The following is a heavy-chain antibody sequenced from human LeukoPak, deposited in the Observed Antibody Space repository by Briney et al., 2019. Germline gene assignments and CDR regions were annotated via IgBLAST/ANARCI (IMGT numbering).Heavy chain of an antibody. D-gene: IGHD5-18*01. CDR2: INPSGGST. Sequence: GASVKVSCKASGYTFTSYYMHWVRQAPGQGLEWMGIINPSGGSTSYAQKFQGRVTMTRDTSTSTVYMELSSLRSEDTAVYYCARDRSHGYSYGGCDYWGQGTLVTVSS. V-gene: IGHV1-46*01. CDR3: ARDRSHGYSYGGCDY. J-gene: IGHJ4*02. CDR1: GYTFTSYY.